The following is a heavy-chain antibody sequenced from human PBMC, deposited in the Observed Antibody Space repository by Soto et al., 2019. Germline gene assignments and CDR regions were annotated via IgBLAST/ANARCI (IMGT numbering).Heavy chain of an antibody. CDR2: ISYDGGLH. V-gene: IGHV3-30*03. CDR1: GFTFTRYG. J-gene: IGHJ4*02. CDR3: VSDRGYGHASVPYS. Sequence: QAHLVETGGGVAQPGRSLRLSCAASGFTFTRYGMHWVRQAPGTRLEWVAVISYDGGLHPYAYSVKGRFTISRDTSNNLVLLQRHSLRAEDTAVYYCVSDRGYGHASVPYSWGQGTLVSVSS. D-gene: IGHD5-18*01.